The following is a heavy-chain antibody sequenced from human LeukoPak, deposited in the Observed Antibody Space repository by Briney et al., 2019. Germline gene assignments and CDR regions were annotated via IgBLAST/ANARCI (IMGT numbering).Heavy chain of an antibody. V-gene: IGHV1-46*01. J-gene: IGHJ5*02. Sequence: ASVKVSCKASGYTFTSYYMHWVRQAPGQGLEWMGIINPSGGSTSYAQKFQGRVTMTRDTSTSTVYMELSSLRSEDTAVYYCARDMDYYGLGSYYSNWFDPWGQGTLVTVSS. CDR3: ARDMDYYGLGSYYSNWFDP. CDR1: GYTFTSYY. CDR2: INPSGGST. D-gene: IGHD3-10*01.